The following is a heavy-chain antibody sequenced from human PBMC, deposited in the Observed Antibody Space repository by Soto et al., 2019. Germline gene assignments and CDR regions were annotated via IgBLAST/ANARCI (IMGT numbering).Heavy chain of an antibody. J-gene: IGHJ6*02. CDR2: ISYDGSSK. CDR1: GFTFSNYG. V-gene: IGHV3-30*18. Sequence: QVQLVESGGGVVQPGRSLRLSCAASGFTFSNYGIHWVRQAPGKGLEWVAVISYDGSSKDYADSVKGRFTISRDNSKNTLYLQMNSLTTEDTAVYYCAKDDGSTWSMFYSYYGVDVWGQGTTVTVSS. CDR3: AKDDGSTWSMFYSYYGVDV. D-gene: IGHD6-13*01.